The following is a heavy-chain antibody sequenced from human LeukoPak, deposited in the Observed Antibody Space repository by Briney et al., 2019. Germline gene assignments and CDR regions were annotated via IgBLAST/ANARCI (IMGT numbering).Heavy chain of an antibody. CDR1: GGSFSGYY. CDR2: INHSGST. V-gene: IGHV4-34*01. CDR3: ARGSDSKKSINYYYMDV. Sequence: SETLSLTCAVYGGSFSGYYWSWIRQPPGKGLEWIGEINHSGSTNYNPSLKSRVTISVDTSQNQFSLKLSSVTAADTAVYYCARGSDSKKSINYYYMDVWGKGTTVTVSS. J-gene: IGHJ6*03. D-gene: IGHD4-11*01.